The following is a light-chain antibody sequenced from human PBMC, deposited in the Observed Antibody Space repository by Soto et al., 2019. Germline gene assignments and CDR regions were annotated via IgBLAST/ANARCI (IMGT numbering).Light chain of an antibody. CDR1: QSLVYSDGYNY. V-gene: IGKV2-28*01. CDR3: MQPLQTPWT. Sequence: DVVMTQSPSSLPVTLGQPASISCRSSQSLVYSDGYNYLDWYLQRPGQSPQVLIYLGSNRASGVPDRFSGSGSGTDFTLKISRVEAEDVGVYYCMQPLQTPWTFGQGTKVDIK. CDR2: LGS. J-gene: IGKJ1*01.